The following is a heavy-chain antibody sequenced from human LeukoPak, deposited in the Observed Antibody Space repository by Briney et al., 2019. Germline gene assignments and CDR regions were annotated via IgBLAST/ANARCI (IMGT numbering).Heavy chain of an antibody. V-gene: IGHV6-1*01. CDR3: ARDGHDSSSWLVYFDY. D-gene: IGHD6-13*01. CDR1: GDSVSSNSAA. J-gene: IGHJ4*02. CDR2: TYYRSKWYN. Sequence: SQTLSLTCAISGDSVSSNSAAWNWIRQSPSRGLEWLGRTYYRSKWYNDYAVSVKSRITINPDTSKNQFSLQLNSVTPEDTAVDYCARDGHDSSSWLVYFDYWGQGTLVTVSS.